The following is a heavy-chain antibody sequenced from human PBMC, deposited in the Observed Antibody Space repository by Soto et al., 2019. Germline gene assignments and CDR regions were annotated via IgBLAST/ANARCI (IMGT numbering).Heavy chain of an antibody. Sequence: SVPLSLAHCVGEFCISIGYQCGWIKHPPKKGLEWIGSINHSGTTSYNPSLKSRVTILVDTSKSQFSLKLNSVTAADTAIYYCARHWRVEAVTGTFWFDPWVQGNQVTVPS. D-gene: IGHD6-19*01. CDR3: ARHWRVEAVTGTFWFDP. V-gene: IGHV4-38-2*01. CDR2: INHSGTT. CDR1: EFCISIGYQ. J-gene: IGHJ5*02.